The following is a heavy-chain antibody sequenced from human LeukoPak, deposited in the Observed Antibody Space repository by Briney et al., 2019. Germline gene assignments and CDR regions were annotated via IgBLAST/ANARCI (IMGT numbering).Heavy chain of an antibody. D-gene: IGHD6-19*01. CDR3: ARPPGSGWYYFDY. Sequence: PSETLSLTCTVSGGSISNYYWSWIRQPPGKGLEWIGYIYYSGNTNYNPSLKNRVTISVDASKNQFSPRLSPVTAADTAVYYCARPPGSGWYYFDYWGQGTLVTVSS. CDR2: IYYSGNT. CDR1: GGSISNYY. J-gene: IGHJ4*02. V-gene: IGHV4-59*01.